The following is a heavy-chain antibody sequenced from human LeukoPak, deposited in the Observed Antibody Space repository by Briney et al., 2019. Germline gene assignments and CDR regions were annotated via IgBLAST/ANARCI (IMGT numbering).Heavy chain of an antibody. J-gene: IGHJ5*02. CDR1: GGSFSGYY. CDR3: ARHRSPIVVVPAAIFRGPDWFDP. V-gene: IGHV4-34*01. D-gene: IGHD2-2*02. CDR2: INHIGST. Sequence: SETLSLTCAVYGGSFSGYYWSWIRQPPGKGLEWIGEINHIGSTNYNPSLKSRVTISVDTSKNQFSLKLSSVTAADTAVYYCARHRSPIVVVPAAIFRGPDWFDPWGQGTLVTVSS.